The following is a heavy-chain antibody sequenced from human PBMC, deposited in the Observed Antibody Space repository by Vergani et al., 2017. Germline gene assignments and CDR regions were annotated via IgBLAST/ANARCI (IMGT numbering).Heavy chain of an antibody. D-gene: IGHD1-1*01. J-gene: IGHJ6*02. CDR1: GGSISSYY. V-gene: IGHV4-59*01. CDR2: IYYSGST. CDR3: ATELERRRISLGMDV. Sequence: QVQLQESGPGLVKPSETLSLTCTVSGGSISSYYWSWIRQPPGKGLEWIGYIYYSGSTNYNPSLKSRVTISVDTSKNQFSLKLSSVTAADTAVYYCATELERRRISLGMDVWGQGTTVTVSS.